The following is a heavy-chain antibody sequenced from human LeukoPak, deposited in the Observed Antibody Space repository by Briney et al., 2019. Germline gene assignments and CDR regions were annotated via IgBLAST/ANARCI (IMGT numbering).Heavy chain of an antibody. CDR2: IYYSGST. D-gene: IGHD2-2*02. V-gene: IGHV4-31*03. CDR3: ARARDRYPYYYCGMDV. J-gene: IGHJ6*02. CDR1: GGSISSGGYY. Sequence: SETLSLTCTVSGGSISSGGYYWSWIRQHPGKGLEWIGYIYYSGSTYHNPSLKSRVTISVDTSKNQFSLKLSSVTAADTAVYYCARARDRYPYYYCGMDVWGQGTTVTVSS.